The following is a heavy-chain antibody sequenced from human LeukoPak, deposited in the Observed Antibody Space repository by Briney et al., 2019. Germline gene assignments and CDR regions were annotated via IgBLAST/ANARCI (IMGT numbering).Heavy chain of an antibody. D-gene: IGHD4-17*01. CDR3: ARDSSTVTTPYFDF. CDR1: GYTFTGYY. Sequence: ASLKVSCKASGYTFTGYYMHWVRQAPGQGLEWMGWINPNSGGTNYAQKFQGRVTMTRDTSISTAYMELSRLRSDDTAVYYCARDSSTVTTPYFDFWGQGTLVTVPS. V-gene: IGHV1-2*02. J-gene: IGHJ4*02. CDR2: INPNSGGT.